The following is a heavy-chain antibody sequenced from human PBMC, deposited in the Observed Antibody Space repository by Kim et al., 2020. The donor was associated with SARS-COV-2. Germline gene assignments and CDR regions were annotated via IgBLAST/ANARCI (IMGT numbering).Heavy chain of an antibody. CDR2: GER. Sequence: GERNYVDSVKGRYTISRDNAKNSLFLHMDSLRVEDTALYYCAGAISGSWNYWGQGTLVTVSS. J-gene: IGHJ4*02. CDR3: AGAISGSWNY. D-gene: IGHD3-10*01. V-gene: IGHV3-7*04.